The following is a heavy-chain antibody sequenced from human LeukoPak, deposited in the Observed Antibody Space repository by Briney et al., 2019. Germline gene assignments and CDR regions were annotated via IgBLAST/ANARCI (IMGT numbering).Heavy chain of an antibody. CDR3: AKDSRYYYVDY. CDR2: IRYDGSKE. J-gene: IGHJ4*02. CDR1: GFTFSSYG. Sequence: HPGGSLRLSCAASGFTFSSYGMHWLRQAPGKGLEWVAFIRYDGSKEYYADSVKGRFTISRGNSKNTLYLQMNSLKTEDTAVYYCAKDSRYYYVDYWGQGTLVTVSS. D-gene: IGHD1-14*01. V-gene: IGHV3-30*02.